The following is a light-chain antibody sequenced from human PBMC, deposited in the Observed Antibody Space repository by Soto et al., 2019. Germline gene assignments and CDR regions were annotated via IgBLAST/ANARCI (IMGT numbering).Light chain of an antibody. CDR3: QQYGNSPT. CDR1: QSVSSSY. J-gene: IGKJ1*01. CDR2: DAY. Sequence: EIVLTQSPGTLSLSPGERATLSCRSSQSVSSSYLAWYQQKPGQAPRLLIYDAYNRATGIPDRFSGSGSGTDFTLTISRLEPEDFAVYYCQQYGNSPTFGQGTKVEIK. V-gene: IGKV3-20*01.